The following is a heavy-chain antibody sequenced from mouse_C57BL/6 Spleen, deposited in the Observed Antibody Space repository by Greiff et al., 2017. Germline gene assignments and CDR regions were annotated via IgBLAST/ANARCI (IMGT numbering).Heavy chain of an antibody. Sequence: QVQLQQPGAELVKPGASVKMSCKASGYTFTSYWITWVKQRPGQGLEWIGDIYPGSGSTNYNEKFKSKATLTVDTSSSTAYMQLSSLKSEDSAVYYCATPRYYYGSSYYFDYWGQGTTLTVSS. CDR2: IYPGSGST. J-gene: IGHJ2*01. CDR1: GYTFTSYW. CDR3: ATPRYYYGSSYYFDY. V-gene: IGHV1-55*01. D-gene: IGHD1-1*01.